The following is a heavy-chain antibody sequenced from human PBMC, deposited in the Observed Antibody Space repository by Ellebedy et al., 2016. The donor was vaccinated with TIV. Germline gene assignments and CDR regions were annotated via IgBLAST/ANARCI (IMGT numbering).Heavy chain of an antibody. J-gene: IGHJ4*02. Sequence: AASVKVSCKASGHTFTTYEINWLRQAPGQGFEWMGWMSPNSGNTGYAPKFQARLSITRNTSISTVYLELSGLRSEDTAVYYCTRGYGAGSYINWGQGTLVTVSS. CDR2: MSPNSGNT. CDR3: TRGYGAGSYIN. D-gene: IGHD3-10*01. V-gene: IGHV1-8*03. CDR1: GHTFTTYE.